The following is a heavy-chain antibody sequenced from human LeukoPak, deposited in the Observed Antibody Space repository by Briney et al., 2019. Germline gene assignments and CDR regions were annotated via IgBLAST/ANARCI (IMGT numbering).Heavy chain of an antibody. CDR3: AKAFSAWELDD. CDR2: ISGSGGIT. Sequence: GGSLRLSCAASGFTFSASAMSWVRQAPGKGLEWVSAISGSGGITYYADSVKGRFTISRDNSKNTLYLQMNSLRAEDTAVYYCAKAFSAWELDDWGQGTLVTVSS. V-gene: IGHV3-23*01. CDR1: GFTFSASA. D-gene: IGHD1-26*01. J-gene: IGHJ1*01.